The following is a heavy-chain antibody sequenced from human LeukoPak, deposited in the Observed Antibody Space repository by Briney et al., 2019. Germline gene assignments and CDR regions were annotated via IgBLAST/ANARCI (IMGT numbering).Heavy chain of an antibody. CDR3: ARATYSSPWDY. Sequence: SSETLSLTCTVSGGSISSYYWSWIRQPPGKGLEWIGYIYYSGSTNYNPSLKSRVTISVDTSKNQFSLKLSSVTAADTAVYYCARATYSSPWDYWGQGTLVTVSS. V-gene: IGHV4-59*01. D-gene: IGHD6-6*01. CDR1: GGSISSYY. CDR2: IYYSGST. J-gene: IGHJ4*02.